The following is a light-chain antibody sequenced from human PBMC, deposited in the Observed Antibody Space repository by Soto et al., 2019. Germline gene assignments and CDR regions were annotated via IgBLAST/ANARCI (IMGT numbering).Light chain of an antibody. CDR1: QSVANAY. V-gene: IGKV3-20*01. Sequence: EIVLTQSPGTLSLSPRGRATLSCRASQSVANAYLAWYQHKVGQSPSLLIYGASNRAPGIPDRFSGSGSGTDFTLTISRLEPEDFAVYYCQQYAASPRTFGQGTQVEVK. CDR2: GAS. CDR3: QQYAASPRT. J-gene: IGKJ1*01.